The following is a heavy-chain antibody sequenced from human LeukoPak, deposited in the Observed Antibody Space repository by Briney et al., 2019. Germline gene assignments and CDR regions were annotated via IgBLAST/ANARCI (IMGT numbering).Heavy chain of an antibody. Sequence: PSETLSLTCTVSGGSISSSSHYWGWIRQPPGKGLEWIGQANHRGSTNYNPSLKSRVTISVDTSKNQFSLKLSSVTAADTAVYYCARGDTVTTCYFDYWGQGTLVTVSS. D-gene: IGHD4-17*01. CDR1: GGSISSSSHY. J-gene: IGHJ4*02. CDR3: ARGDTVTTCYFDY. V-gene: IGHV4-39*07. CDR2: ANHRGST.